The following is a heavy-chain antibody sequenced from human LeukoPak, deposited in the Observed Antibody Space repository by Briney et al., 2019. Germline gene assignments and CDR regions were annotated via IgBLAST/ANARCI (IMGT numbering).Heavy chain of an antibody. CDR1: GFTFNNYA. J-gene: IGHJ4*02. CDR2: ISYDGSNK. Sequence: GGSLRLSCAASGFTFNNYAMHWVRQAPGKGLEWVIVISYDGSNKFYADSVKGRFTISRDNSKNTLYLQMDSLRAEDTAVYYCAKDATYYYYDRSGYSQADYWGQGTLVAVSS. D-gene: IGHD3-22*01. V-gene: IGHV3-30-3*01. CDR3: AKDATYYYYDRSGYSQADY.